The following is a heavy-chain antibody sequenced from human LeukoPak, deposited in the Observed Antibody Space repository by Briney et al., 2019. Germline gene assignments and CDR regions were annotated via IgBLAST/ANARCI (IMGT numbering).Heavy chain of an antibody. J-gene: IGHJ4*02. V-gene: IGHV3-30*02. CDR3: AKDSKGVVGYFDY. D-gene: IGHD2-15*01. CDR1: GFTFSSYG. Sequence: PGGSLRLSCAASGFTFSSYGMHWVRQAPGKGLEWVAFIRYDGSNKYYADSVKGRFTISRGNSKNTLYLQMNSLRAEDTAVYYCAKDSKGVVGYFDYWGQGTLVTVSS. CDR2: IRYDGSNK.